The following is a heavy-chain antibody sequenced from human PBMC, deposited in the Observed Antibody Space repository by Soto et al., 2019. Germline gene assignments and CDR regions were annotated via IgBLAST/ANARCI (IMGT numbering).Heavy chain of an antibody. Sequence: EVQLLESGGGLVQPGGSLRLSCAASGFTFSSYAMSWVRQAPGKGLEWVSAISGSGGSTYYADSVKGRFTISRDNSKNTLYLQMNSLRAEDTAVYYCARGRDDYYYYGMDVWGQGTTVTVSS. V-gene: IGHV3-23*01. CDR1: GFTFSSYA. CDR2: ISGSGGST. CDR3: ARGRDDYYYYGMDV. J-gene: IGHJ6*02.